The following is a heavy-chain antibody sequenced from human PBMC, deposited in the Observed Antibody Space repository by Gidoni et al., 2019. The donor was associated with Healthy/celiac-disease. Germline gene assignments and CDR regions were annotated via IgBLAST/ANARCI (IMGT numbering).Heavy chain of an antibody. Sequence: EVQLLESGGGLVQPGGSLRLSCAASGFPFSSYAMSWVRQAPGKGLEWVSAISGSGGSTYYADSVKGRFTISRDNSKNTLYLQMNSLRAEDTAVYYCAAVDGDPYYFDYWGQGTLVTVSS. D-gene: IGHD4-17*01. CDR2: ISGSGGST. J-gene: IGHJ4*02. CDR3: AAVDGDPYYFDY. V-gene: IGHV3-23*01. CDR1: GFPFSSYA.